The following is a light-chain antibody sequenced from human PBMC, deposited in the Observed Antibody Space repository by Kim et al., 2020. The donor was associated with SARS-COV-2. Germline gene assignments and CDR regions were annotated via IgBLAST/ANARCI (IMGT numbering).Light chain of an antibody. Sequence: AAGGDRVPITCRASQSISTWLAWYQQKPGKAPKVLIYKASSLPSGVPSRFSGSGSGTEFTLTISSLQPDDFANYYCQEYISYSRTFGQGTKVDIK. CDR1: QSISTW. CDR2: KAS. CDR3: QEYISYSRT. J-gene: IGKJ1*01. V-gene: IGKV1-5*03.